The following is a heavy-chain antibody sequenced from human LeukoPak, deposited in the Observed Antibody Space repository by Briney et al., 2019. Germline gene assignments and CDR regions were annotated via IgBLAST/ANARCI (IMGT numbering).Heavy chain of an antibody. CDR3: ARDSLSCSGGSCYFKLNYFDY. J-gene: IGHJ4*02. D-gene: IGHD2-15*01. Sequence: GASVKVSCKASGYTFTSYGISWVRQAPGQGLEWMGWISAYNGNTNYAQKLQGRVTMTTDTSTSTAYMELRSLRSDDTAVYYCARDSLSCSGGSCYFKLNYFDYWGQGTLVTVSS. V-gene: IGHV1-18*01. CDR1: GYTFTSYG. CDR2: ISAYNGNT.